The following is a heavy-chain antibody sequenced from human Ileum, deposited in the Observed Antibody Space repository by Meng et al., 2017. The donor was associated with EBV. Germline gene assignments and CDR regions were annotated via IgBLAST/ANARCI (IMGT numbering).Heavy chain of an antibody. CDR2: INPSGGST. J-gene: IGHJ4*02. Sequence: QVQLVQSGAEVKKPGASMKVSCKASGYTFPSYYIPWVRQAPGQGLEWMGVINPSGGSTTYSQKFQGRLTMTRDTSTSAVYMELSSLRSEDTAIYYCARSPLDGYNYHFDYWGQGTLVTVSS. D-gene: IGHD5-24*01. CDR3: ARSPLDGYNYHFDY. V-gene: IGHV1-46*01. CDR1: GYTFPSYY.